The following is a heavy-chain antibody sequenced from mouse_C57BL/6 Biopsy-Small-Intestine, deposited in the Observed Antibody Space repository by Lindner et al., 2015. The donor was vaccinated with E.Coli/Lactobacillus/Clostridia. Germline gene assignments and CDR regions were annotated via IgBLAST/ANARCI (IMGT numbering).Heavy chain of an antibody. CDR3: ARGGYYSNYVRTYFDY. CDR2: IDPEDSET. CDR1: GFNIKDYY. D-gene: IGHD2-5*01. Sequence: VQLQESGAELVKPGASVRLSCTGSGFNIKDYYMHWVKQRTEQGLEWIGRIDPEDSETRYAPKFQGKATIAADTSSNTAYLQLSSLTSEDTAVYYCARGGYYSNYVRTYFDYWGQGTTLTVSS. V-gene: IGHV14-2*01. J-gene: IGHJ2*01.